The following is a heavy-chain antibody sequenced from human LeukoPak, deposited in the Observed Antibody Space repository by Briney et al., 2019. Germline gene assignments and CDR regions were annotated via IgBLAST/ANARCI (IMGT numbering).Heavy chain of an antibody. V-gene: IGHV3-11*01. CDR1: GFTFSDYY. CDR2: ISSSGSTI. CDR3: ARDLRCSSTRSYYYYGMDV. Sequence: GGSLRLSCAASGFTFSDYYMSWIRQAPGKGLEWVSYISSSGSTIYYADPVKGRFTISRDNAKNSLYLQMNSLRAEDTAVYYCARDLRCSSTRSYYYYGMDVWGQGTTVTVSS. J-gene: IGHJ6*02. D-gene: IGHD2-2*01.